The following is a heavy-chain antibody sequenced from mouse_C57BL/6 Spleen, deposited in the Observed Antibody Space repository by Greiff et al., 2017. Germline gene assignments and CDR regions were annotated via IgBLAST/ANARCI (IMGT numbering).Heavy chain of an antibody. CDR1: GFTFSSYA. CDR3: ATDSNYVSYYFDY. Sequence: EVHLVESGGGLVKPGGSLKLSCAASGFTFSSYAMSWVRQTPEKRLEWVATISDGGSYTYYPDNVKGRFTISRDNAKNNLYLQMSHLKSEDTAMYYCATDSNYVSYYFDYWGQGTTLTVSS. D-gene: IGHD2-5*01. CDR2: ISDGGSYT. J-gene: IGHJ2*01. V-gene: IGHV5-4*01.